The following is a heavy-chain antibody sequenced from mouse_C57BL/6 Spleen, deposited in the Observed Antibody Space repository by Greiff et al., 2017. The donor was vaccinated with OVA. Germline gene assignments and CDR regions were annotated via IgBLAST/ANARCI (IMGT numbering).Heavy chain of an antibody. D-gene: IGHD1-1*02. CDR1: GYTFTDYY. CDR3: AITPDHMGGFAY. CDR2: INPYNGGT. J-gene: IGHJ3*01. V-gene: IGHV1-19*01. Sequence: VQLQQSGPVLVKPGASVKMSCKASGYTFTDYYMNWVKQSHGKSLEWIGVINPYNGGTSYNQKFKGKATLTVDKSSSTAYMELNSLTSEDSAVYYCAITPDHMGGFAYWGQGTLVTVSA.